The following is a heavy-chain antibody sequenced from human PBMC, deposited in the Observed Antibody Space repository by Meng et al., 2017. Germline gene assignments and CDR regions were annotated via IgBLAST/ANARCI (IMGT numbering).Heavy chain of an antibody. Sequence: VKVSCKASGYTFTGYYMHWVRQAPGQGLEWMGRINPNSGGTNYAQKFQGRVTMTRDTSISTAYMELSSLRSEDTAVYYCATSEGVTRYYYYGMDVWGQGTTVTVSS. CDR3: ATSEGVTRYYYYGMDV. V-gene: IGHV1-2*06. D-gene: IGHD2-21*02. J-gene: IGHJ6*02. CDR2: INPNSGGT. CDR1: GYTFTGYY.